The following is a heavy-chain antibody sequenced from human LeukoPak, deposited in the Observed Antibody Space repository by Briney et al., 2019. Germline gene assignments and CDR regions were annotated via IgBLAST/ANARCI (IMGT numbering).Heavy chain of an antibody. CDR3: AKDRFSGPKFYYFDY. J-gene: IGHJ4*02. D-gene: IGHD6-19*01. CDR1: GFTFDDYA. CDR2: ISWNSGSI. V-gene: IGHV3-9*03. Sequence: PGGSLRLSCAASGFTFDDYAIHWVRQAPGKGLEWVSGISWNSGSIGYADSVKGRFTISRDNAKNSLYLQMNSLRAEDMALYYCAKDRFSGPKFYYFDYWGQGTLVTVSS.